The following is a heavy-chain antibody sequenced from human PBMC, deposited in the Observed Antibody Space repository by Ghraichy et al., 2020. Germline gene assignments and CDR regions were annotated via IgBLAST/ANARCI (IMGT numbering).Heavy chain of an antibody. V-gene: IGHV3-30-3*01. J-gene: IGHJ5*02. CDR3: ARDHYGKYEFDWFDP. CDR1: GFTFSSYA. CDR2: LSYDGSNK. D-gene: IGHD4-11*01. Sequence: LSLTCAASGFTFSSYAMHWVRQAPGKGLEWAAVLSYDGSNKYYADSVKGRFTIPRDNSKNTLYLQMNSLSAEDTAVYYCARDHYGKYEFDWFDPWGQGTLVTVS.